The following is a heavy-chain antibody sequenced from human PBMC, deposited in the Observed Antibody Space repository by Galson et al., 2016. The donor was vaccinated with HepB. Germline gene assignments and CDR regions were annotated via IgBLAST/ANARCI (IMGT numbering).Heavy chain of an antibody. V-gene: IGHV4-4*02. CDR1: GGSISNSNW. J-gene: IGHJ4*02. CDR2: IYHSGST. CDR3: ARGPVFGD. Sequence: SETLSLTCAVSGGSISNSNWWSWVRQPPGKGLEWIGDIYHSGSTNYNPSLTSRVTISVDQSKNQFSLNLISVTAADTAVYYCARGPVFGDWGQGTLVTVSS.